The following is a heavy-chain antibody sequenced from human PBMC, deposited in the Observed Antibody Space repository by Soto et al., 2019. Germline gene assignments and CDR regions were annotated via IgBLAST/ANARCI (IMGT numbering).Heavy chain of an antibody. Sequence: EQLVESGGGLVKPGGSLRLSCAASGFTFSAYTMNWVRQAPGKGLEWVSSISGRSTYMYYADSVKGRFTISRDTARTLLYLQMNSLRAEDTAVYYCARDYYSSAPLLYYMDVWGKGTTVTVSS. CDR3: ARDYYSSAPLLYYMDV. CDR2: ISGRSTYM. D-gene: IGHD3-10*01. J-gene: IGHJ6*03. V-gene: IGHV3-21*01. CDR1: GFTFSAYT.